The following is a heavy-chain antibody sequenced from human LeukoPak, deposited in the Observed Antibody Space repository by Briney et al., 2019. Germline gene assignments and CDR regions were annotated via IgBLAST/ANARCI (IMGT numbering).Heavy chain of an antibody. CDR3: ARWFGEHNWFDP. D-gene: IGHD3-10*01. Sequence: SETLSLTCTVSGGSISSGGYYWSWIRQHPGKGLEWIRYIYYSGSTYYNPSLKSRVTISVDTSKNQFSLKLSSVTAADTAVYYCARWFGEHNWFDPWGQGTLVTVSS. J-gene: IGHJ5*02. V-gene: IGHV4-31*03. CDR2: IYYSGST. CDR1: GGSISSGGYY.